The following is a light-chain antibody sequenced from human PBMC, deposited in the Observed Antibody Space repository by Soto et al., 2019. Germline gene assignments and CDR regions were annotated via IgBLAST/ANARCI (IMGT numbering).Light chain of an antibody. Sequence: DIPMTQSPSSLSASVGDRVTITCRASQSISSYLNWYQQKPGKAPKLLIYAASSLQSGVPSRFSGSGSGTDFTLTISSLQPEDFATYYCQQSYSTPNFGPGTKVDIK. J-gene: IGKJ3*01. CDR3: QQSYSTPN. V-gene: IGKV1-39*01. CDR1: QSISSY. CDR2: AAS.